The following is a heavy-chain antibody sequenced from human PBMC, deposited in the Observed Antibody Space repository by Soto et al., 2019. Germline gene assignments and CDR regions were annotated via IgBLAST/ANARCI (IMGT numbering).Heavy chain of an antibody. CDR1: GYIFITYG. CDR2: ISPYNGNT. V-gene: IGHV1-18*01. D-gene: IGHD3-10*01. Sequence: ASVKVSCKASGYIFITYGISWVRQAPGQGLEWMGRISPYNGNTNYAQNVQGRVTMTTDTSTSTAYMELRSLRSDDTAVYHCARDLDGSGSYYSDHWGQGTQVTVSS. J-gene: IGHJ4*02. CDR3: ARDLDGSGSYYSDH.